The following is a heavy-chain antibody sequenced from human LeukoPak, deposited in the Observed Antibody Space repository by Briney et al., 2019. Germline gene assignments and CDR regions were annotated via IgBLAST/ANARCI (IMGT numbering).Heavy chain of an antibody. CDR1: GYTFTSYD. V-gene: IGHV1-8*01. CDR2: MNPNSGNT. D-gene: IGHD1-26*01. CDR3: ARVDKVGATRRNYCYYYYMDV. J-gene: IGHJ6*03. Sequence: ASVKVSCKASGYTFTSYDINWVRQATGQGLEWMGWMNPNSGNTGYAQKFQGRVTMTRNTSISTAYMELSSLRSEDTAVYYCARVDKVGATRRNYCYYYYMDVWGKGTTVTVSS.